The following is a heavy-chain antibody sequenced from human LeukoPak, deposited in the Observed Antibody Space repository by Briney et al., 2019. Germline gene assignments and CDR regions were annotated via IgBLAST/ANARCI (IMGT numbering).Heavy chain of an antibody. D-gene: IGHD5-24*01. CDR3: ASEMATISRDAFDI. J-gene: IGHJ3*02. V-gene: IGHV3-21*01. CDR1: GINFSDYG. Sequence: GGPLRLSCAASGINFSDYGMNWVRQAPGKGLEWVASISGTSTFIYYADSVKGRFTVSRDNGKNSLFLQMSSLRAEDTAVYYCASEMATISRDAFDIWGQGTMVTVSS. CDR2: ISGTSTFI.